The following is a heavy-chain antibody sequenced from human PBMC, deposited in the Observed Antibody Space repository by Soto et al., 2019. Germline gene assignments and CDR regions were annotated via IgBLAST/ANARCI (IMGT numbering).Heavy chain of an antibody. D-gene: IGHD4-17*01. J-gene: IGHJ5*02. CDR3: ARDPDYGLNWFDP. V-gene: IGHV4-59*01. CDR2: IYYRGST. Sequence: SETLSLTCTVSGGSISSNYWSWIRQPPGKGLEWIGNIYYRGSTNYNPSLKSRVTISEDTSKNQFSLKVSSVTAADTAVYYCARDPDYGLNWFDPWGQGTLVTVS. CDR1: GGSISSNY.